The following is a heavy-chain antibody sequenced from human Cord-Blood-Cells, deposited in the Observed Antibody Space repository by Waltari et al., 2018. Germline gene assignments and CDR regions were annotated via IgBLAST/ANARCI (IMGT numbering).Heavy chain of an antibody. CDR1: GGTFSSYA. J-gene: IGHJ4*02. Sequence: QVQLVQSGAEVKKPGSSVKVSCKASGGTFSSYAISWARQARGQGVEWMGGISPILDTAKYAQKFQGRVTITADEPTGTAYMELCSLRSEETAVYYCARDAIGPLDYWGQGTLVTVSS. D-gene: IGHD2-21*01. V-gene: IGHV1-69*01. CDR3: ARDAIGPLDY. CDR2: ISPILDTA.